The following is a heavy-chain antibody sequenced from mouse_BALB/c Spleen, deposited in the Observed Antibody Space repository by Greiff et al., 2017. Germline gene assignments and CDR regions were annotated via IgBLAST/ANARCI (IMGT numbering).Heavy chain of an antibody. CDR1: GFTFSSYT. CDR3: TRDYYGSSFDY. CDR2: ISSGGSYT. J-gene: IGHJ2*01. D-gene: IGHD1-1*01. Sequence: EVMLVESGGGLVKPGGSLKLSCAASGFTFSSYTMSWVRQTPEKRLEWVATISSGGSYTYYPDSVKGRFTISRDNAKNTLYLQMSSLKSEDTAMYYCTRDYYGSSFDYWGQGTTLTVSS. V-gene: IGHV5-6-4*01.